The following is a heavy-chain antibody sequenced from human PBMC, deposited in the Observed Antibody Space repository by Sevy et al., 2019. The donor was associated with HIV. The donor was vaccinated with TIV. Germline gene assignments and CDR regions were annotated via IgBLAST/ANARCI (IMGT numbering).Heavy chain of an antibody. D-gene: IGHD3-22*01. CDR2: FDPEDSET. V-gene: IGHV1-24*01. J-gene: IGHJ4*02. CDR3: AATKDYYENSGSPFDY. CDR1: GHTLNRLG. Sequence: ASVKVSCKVYGHTLNRLGIHWVRQAPGKGLEWMGSFDPEDSETFQAQKFQGRVTMTDDTSTDTAYMELSSLRAEDTAVYYCAATKDYYENSGSPFDYWGQGTLVTVSS.